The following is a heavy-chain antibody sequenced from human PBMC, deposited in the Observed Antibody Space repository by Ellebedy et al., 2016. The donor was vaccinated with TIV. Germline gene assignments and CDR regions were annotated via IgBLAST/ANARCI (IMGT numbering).Heavy chain of an antibody. CDR1: GYTLTSDL. D-gene: IGHD1-26*01. CDR3: AREGGVYYFDY. Sequence: AASVKVSCKASGYTLTSDLIHWVRPSPGQGLEWMGIINPSGGGTGYAQKFQGRVTMTRDTSASTVYMELSSLRSEDKAVYYCAREGGVYYFDYWGQGTLVTVSS. CDR2: INPSGGGT. V-gene: IGHV1-46*01. J-gene: IGHJ4*02.